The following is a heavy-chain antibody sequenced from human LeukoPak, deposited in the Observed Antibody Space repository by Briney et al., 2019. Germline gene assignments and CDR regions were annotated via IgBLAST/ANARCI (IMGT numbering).Heavy chain of an antibody. D-gene: IGHD2-2*01. CDR3: AKDQDRIYQLPSLFDY. CDR2: IRYDGSNR. Sequence: SGGSLRLSCAASGFTLSRYGMHWVRQAPGKGLEWVAFIRYDGSNRYYADSVKGRFTISRDNSKNTLYLQMNSLRAEDAAVYYCAKDQDRIYQLPSLFDYWGQGTLVTVSS. J-gene: IGHJ4*02. CDR1: GFTLSRYG. V-gene: IGHV3-30*02.